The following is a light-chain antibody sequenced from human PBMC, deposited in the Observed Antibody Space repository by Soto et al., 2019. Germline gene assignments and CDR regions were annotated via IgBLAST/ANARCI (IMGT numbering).Light chain of an antibody. CDR3: QQYSSYSLT. J-gene: IGKJ4*01. CDR1: QSVSAW. Sequence: DIQMPQSPSTLSSSVGDRVTISCRASQSVSAWLAWYRQKPGKAPKLLISDASSLKSGVPSRFSGSGYGTEFPLTISSLQPEDFATYYCQQYSSYSLTFGGGTKVEIK. CDR2: DAS. V-gene: IGKV1-5*01.